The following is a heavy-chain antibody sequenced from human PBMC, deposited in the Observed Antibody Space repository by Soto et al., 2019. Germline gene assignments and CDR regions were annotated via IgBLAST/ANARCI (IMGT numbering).Heavy chain of an antibody. CDR3: ARGQGAAIGDYYYHGMDV. CDR2: IRSRANNFAT. J-gene: IGHJ6*02. CDR1: GFIFSGSA. V-gene: IGHV3-73*02. D-gene: IGHD2-2*02. Sequence: EVQLVESGGGLVQPGGSLKLSCAASGFIFSGSAIHWVLQASVKGLEWVGRIRSRANNFATSSAASVKGRFTFSRDDSKNTAYLQMNTLKPEDTAVYYCARGQGAAIGDYYYHGMDVWGQGTTVTVSS.